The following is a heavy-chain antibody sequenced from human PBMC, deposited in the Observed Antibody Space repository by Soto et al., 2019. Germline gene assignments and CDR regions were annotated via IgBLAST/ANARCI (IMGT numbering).Heavy chain of an antibody. J-gene: IGHJ4*02. CDR1: GFSLTSTAVG. D-gene: IGHD6-19*01. Sequence: QITLKESGPTLVKPTQTLTLTCSFSGFSLTSTAVGVNWIRQPPGKALECLALIYLDDYNHFSPSLKSRLSVTKDTSKNQVVLTMTNMDPVDTATYYCAHGSGWLSDYWGQGILVTVSS. CDR3: AHGSGWLSDY. V-gene: IGHV2-5*02. CDR2: IYLDDYN.